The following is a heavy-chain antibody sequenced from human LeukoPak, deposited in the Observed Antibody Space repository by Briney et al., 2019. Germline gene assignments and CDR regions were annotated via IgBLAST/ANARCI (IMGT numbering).Heavy chain of an antibody. V-gene: IGHV1-69*13. CDR2: IIPIFGTA. Sequence: SVKVRCKASGGTFISYAISWVRQAPGQGLEWMGGIIPIFGTANYAQKFQGRVTITADESTSTAYMELSSLRSEDTAVYYCAGYCSSTSCPIDYWGQGTLVTVSS. J-gene: IGHJ4*02. CDR3: AGYCSSTSCPIDY. CDR1: GGTFISYA. D-gene: IGHD2-2*01.